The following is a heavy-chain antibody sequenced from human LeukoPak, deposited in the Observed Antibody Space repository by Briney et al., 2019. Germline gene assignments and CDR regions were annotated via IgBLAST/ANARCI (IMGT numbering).Heavy chain of an antibody. CDR3: ARRWIITMVRGVHYNWFDP. CDR2: INHSGST. Sequence: PSETLSLTCTVSGDSISRYYWSWIRQPPGKGLEWIGEINHSGSTNYNPSLKSRVTISVDTSKNQFSLKLSSVTAADTAVYYCARRWIITMVRGVHYNWFDPWGQGTLVTVSS. V-gene: IGHV4-34*01. J-gene: IGHJ5*02. D-gene: IGHD3-10*01. CDR1: GDSISRYY.